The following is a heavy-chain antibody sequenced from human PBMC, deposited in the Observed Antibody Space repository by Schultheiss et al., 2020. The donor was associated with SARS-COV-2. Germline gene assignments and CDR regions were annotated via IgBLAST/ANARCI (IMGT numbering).Heavy chain of an antibody. CDR1: GFSLSTSAMC. J-gene: IGHJ6*02. Sequence: SGPTLVKPTQTLTLTCTFSGFSLSTSAMCVNWIRQPPGKALEWLGLIDWDEDKYYSTSLKTRLTISKDTSKSQVVLTMTNMDPVDTATYYCARIPSIYYDFWSGYYGAHYYYYGMDVWGQGTTVTVSS. CDR3: ARIPSIYYDFWSGYYGAHYYYYGMDV. CDR2: IDWDEDK. V-gene: IGHV2-70*01. D-gene: IGHD3-3*01.